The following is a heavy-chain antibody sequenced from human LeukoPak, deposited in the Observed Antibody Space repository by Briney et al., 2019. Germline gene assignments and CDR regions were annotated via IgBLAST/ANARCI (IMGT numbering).Heavy chain of an antibody. D-gene: IGHD5-18*01. CDR3: ARDLIEYSYGFAYYGMDV. J-gene: IGHJ6*02. Sequence: GGSLRLSCAASGFTVSSNYMSWVRQAPGKGLEWVSVIYSGGSTYYADSVKGRFTISRDNSKNTLYLQMNSLRAEDTAVYYCARDLIEYSYGFAYYGMDVWGQGTTVTVSS. V-gene: IGHV3-53*01. CDR1: GFTVSSNY. CDR2: IYSGGST.